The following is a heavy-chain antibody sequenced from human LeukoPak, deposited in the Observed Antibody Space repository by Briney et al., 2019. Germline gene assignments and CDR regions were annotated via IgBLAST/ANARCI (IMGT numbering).Heavy chain of an antibody. Sequence: SETLSLTCAVYGGSFSGYYWSWIRQPPGKGLEWIGKINHSGSTNYNPSLKSRVTISVDTSKNQFSLKLSSVTAADTAVYYCARGGPITKWFDPWGQGTLVTVSS. J-gene: IGHJ5*02. V-gene: IGHV4-34*01. D-gene: IGHD3-10*01. CDR1: GGSFSGYY. CDR3: ARGGPITKWFDP. CDR2: INHSGST.